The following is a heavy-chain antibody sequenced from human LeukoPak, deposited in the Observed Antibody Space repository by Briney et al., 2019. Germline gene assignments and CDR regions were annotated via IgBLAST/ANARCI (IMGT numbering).Heavy chain of an antibody. CDR2: IRYDGSNK. D-gene: IGHD3-22*01. J-gene: IGHJ4*02. CDR3: AKDYSDSSGYFRVPHVFDF. CDR1: GFTFSSYS. Sequence: GGSLRLSCAASGFTFSSYSMNWVRQAPGKGLEWVAFIRYDGSNKYYADSVKGRFTISRDNSKNTLYLQMNSLRAEDTAVYYCAKDYSDSSGYFRVPHVFDFWGQGTLVTVSS. V-gene: IGHV3-30*02.